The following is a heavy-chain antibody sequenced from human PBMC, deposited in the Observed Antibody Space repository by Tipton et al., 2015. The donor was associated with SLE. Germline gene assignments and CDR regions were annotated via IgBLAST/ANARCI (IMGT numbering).Heavy chain of an antibody. Sequence: SLRLSCAASGFTLDDYPMHWVRPAPGKGLEWVSGISWNSGSIGYADSVKGRFTISRDNAKNSLYLQMNSLRAEDTALYYCAKGNSEGWFDPWGQGTRVTVSS. CDR3: AKGNSEGWFDP. J-gene: IGHJ5*02. CDR1: GFTLDDYP. V-gene: IGHV3-9*01. CDR2: ISWNSGSI. D-gene: IGHD1-26*01.